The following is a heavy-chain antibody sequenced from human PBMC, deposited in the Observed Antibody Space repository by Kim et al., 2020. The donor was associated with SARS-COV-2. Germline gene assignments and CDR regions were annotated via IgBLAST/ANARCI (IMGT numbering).Heavy chain of an antibody. D-gene: IGHD2-2*01. Sequence: GGSLRLSCAASGFTFSSYGMHWVRQAPGKGLEWVAVISYDGSNKYYADSVKGRFTISRDNSKNTLYLQMNSLRAEDTAVYYCWFGAAALYYYYYMDVWGKGTTVTVSS. V-gene: IGHV3-30*03. CDR1: GFTFSSYG. CDR3: WFGAAALYYYYYMDV. CDR2: ISYDGSNK. J-gene: IGHJ6*03.